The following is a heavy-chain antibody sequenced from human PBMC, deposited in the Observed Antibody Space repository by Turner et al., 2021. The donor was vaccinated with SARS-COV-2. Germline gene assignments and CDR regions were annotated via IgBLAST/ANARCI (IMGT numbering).Heavy chain of an antibody. Sequence: QLQLQESGPGLVKPSETLSLTCTVSGGSISSSSYYWGWIRQPPGKGLEWIGSIYYSGSTYYNQSLKSRVTISVDTSKNQFSLKLSSVTAADTAVYYCARLLPTQNFDYWGQGTLVTVSS. V-gene: IGHV4-39*01. CDR2: IYYSGST. CDR3: ARLLPTQNFDY. J-gene: IGHJ4*02. D-gene: IGHD2-15*01. CDR1: GGSISSSSYY.